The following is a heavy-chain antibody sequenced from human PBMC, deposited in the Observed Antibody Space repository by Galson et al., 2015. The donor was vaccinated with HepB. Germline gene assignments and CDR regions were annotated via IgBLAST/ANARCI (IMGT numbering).Heavy chain of an antibody. J-gene: IGHJ6*03. Sequence: SLRLSCAESGFTVSNYGMHWVRQAPGKGLEWVAVIWHDGSDKYYADSEKGRFTISRDNSENTLFLQVNGLRAEDTAVYYCARGSMDYSTSHRPSYFYYMDVWGKGATVTVSS. CDR2: IWHDGSDK. CDR3: ARGSMDYSTSHRPSYFYYMDV. V-gene: IGHV3-33*01. D-gene: IGHD6-6*01. CDR1: GFTVSNYG.